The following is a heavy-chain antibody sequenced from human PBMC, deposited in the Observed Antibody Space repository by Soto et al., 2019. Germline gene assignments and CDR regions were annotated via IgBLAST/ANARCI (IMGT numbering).Heavy chain of an antibody. Sequence: GGSRRLSCAASEFNFSNDAKSWVRQAPGKGLEWVSAISYGGGTTYYADSVKGRFTISRDNSKNTLYLQMNSLRAEDTAVYYCAKNPGYYYDSTGYHFDYWGQGT. J-gene: IGHJ4*02. CDR1: EFNFSNDA. CDR2: ISYGGGTT. D-gene: IGHD3-22*01. V-gene: IGHV3-23*01. CDR3: AKNPGYYYDSTGYHFDY.